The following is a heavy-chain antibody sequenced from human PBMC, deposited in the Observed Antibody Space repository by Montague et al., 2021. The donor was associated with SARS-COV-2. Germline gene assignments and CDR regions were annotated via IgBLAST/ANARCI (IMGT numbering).Heavy chain of an antibody. V-gene: IGHV4-59*01. CDR3: ARGSGWMGNAFDI. Sequence: SETLSLTCTVSGGSISSYYWSWIRQPPGKGLELIGYIYYSGSTNYNPSXKSRVTISVDTSKNQFSLKLSSVTAADTAVYYCARGSGWMGNAFDIWGQGTMVTVSS. CDR2: IYYSGST. CDR1: GGSISSYY. J-gene: IGHJ3*02. D-gene: IGHD6-19*01.